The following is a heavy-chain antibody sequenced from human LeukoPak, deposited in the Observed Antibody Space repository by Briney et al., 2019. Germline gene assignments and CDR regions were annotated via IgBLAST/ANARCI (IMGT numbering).Heavy chain of an antibody. V-gene: IGHV3-74*01. Sequence: GGSLRLSCAASGFTFSTYWMHWVRQAPGKGLVWVSRINSDGSSTNYADSVKGRFTISRDNAKNTLYLQMNSLRAEDTAVYYCARDWDLRYFDWFPPYYYYGMDVWGQGTTVTVSS. CDR3: ARDWDLRYFDWFPPYYYYGMDV. CDR1: GFTFSTYW. CDR2: INSDGSST. J-gene: IGHJ6*02. D-gene: IGHD3-9*01.